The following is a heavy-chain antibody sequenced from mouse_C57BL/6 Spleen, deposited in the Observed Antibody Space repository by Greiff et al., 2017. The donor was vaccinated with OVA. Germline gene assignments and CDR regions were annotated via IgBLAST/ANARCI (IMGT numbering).Heavy chain of an antibody. D-gene: IGHD1-1*01. V-gene: IGHV1-50*01. CDR2: IDPSDSYT. CDR1: GYTFTSYW. CDR3: ARPYYYGSSYLDY. Sequence: QVQLQQPGAELVKPGASVKLFCKASGYTFTSYWMQWVKQRPGQGLEWIGEIDPSDSYTNYNQKFKGKATLTVDTSSSTAYMQLSSLTSEDSAVYYCARPYYYGSSYLDYWGEGTTLTVSS. J-gene: IGHJ2*01.